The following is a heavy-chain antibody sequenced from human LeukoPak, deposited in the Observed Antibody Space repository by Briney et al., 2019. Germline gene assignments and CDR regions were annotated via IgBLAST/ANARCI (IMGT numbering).Heavy chain of an antibody. CDR1: GFTFSSYA. Sequence: GGSLRLSCAASGFTFSSYAMHWVRQAPGKGLEWVSGIGDSGERTYYADAVKGRFTISRDNSKNTLYLQMNSLRAEDTAVYFCAKELSGGWPFDYWGQGTLVTVSS. CDR2: IGDSGERT. V-gene: IGHV3-23*01. CDR3: AKELSGGWPFDY. J-gene: IGHJ4*02. D-gene: IGHD6-19*01.